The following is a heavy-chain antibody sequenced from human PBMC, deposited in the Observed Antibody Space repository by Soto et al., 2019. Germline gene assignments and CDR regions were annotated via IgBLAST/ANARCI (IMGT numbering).Heavy chain of an antibody. CDR1: GFSFSSYS. CDR2: ISSSRSTI. J-gene: IGHJ4*02. V-gene: IGHV3-48*02. Sequence: EVQLVESGGGLVQPGGSLRLSCAASGFSFSSYSMNWVRQAPGKGLEWVSYISSSRSTIYYADSVKGRFTISRDNAKNSLYLQMNSLRDEDTAVYYCARDGEDIVLVPVYFDYWGQGTLVTVSS. D-gene: IGHD2-2*01. CDR3: ARDGEDIVLVPVYFDY.